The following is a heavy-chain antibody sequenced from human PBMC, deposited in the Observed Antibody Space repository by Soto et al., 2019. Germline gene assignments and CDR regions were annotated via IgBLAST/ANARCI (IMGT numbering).Heavy chain of an antibody. CDR1: GGSISSSNW. CDR2: IYHSGST. V-gene: IGHV4-4*02. CDR3: GRAGVAIPIIVVALAY. D-gene: IGHD3-22*01. J-gene: IGHJ4*02. Sequence: SETLSLTCAVSGGSISSSNWWSWVRQPPGKGLEWIGEIYHSGSTNYNPSLKSRVTISVDKSKNQFSLKLSSVTAADTAVYFCGRAGVAIPIIVVALAYGVKGSLDTV.